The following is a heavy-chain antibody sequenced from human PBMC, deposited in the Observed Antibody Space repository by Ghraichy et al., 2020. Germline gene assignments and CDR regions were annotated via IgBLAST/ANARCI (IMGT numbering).Heavy chain of an antibody. CDR1: GITFSRYG. Sequence: GESLNISCAASGITFSRYGMHWVRQAPGKGLEWVALRSPDKKTQYYADSVKGRFTISRDNSKNTLFLQMNNLSPEDTGMYYCAKGEDGNPDCWGQGTLVIVXS. J-gene: IGHJ4*02. CDR2: RSPDKKTQ. CDR3: AKGEDGNPDC. D-gene: IGHD1-14*01. V-gene: IGHV3-30*18.